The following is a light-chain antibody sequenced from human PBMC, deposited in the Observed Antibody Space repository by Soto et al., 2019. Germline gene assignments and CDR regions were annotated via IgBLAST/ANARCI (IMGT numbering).Light chain of an antibody. CDR1: QSVRNN. Sequence: ETVMTQSPATLSVSPGERVTLSCRSSQSVRNNLAWYQQKPGQAPRLLIYGASTRATDVPARFSGSGSGTEFTLTISGLQSEDFAVYYCQEYDNWPPWTFGQGTKVDIK. CDR3: QEYDNWPPWT. V-gene: IGKV3-15*01. J-gene: IGKJ1*01. CDR2: GAS.